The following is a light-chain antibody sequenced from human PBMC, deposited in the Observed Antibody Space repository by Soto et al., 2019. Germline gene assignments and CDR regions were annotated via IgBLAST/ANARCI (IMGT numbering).Light chain of an antibody. Sequence: DIPMTQSPSSLSASVGDRVTITCQASQDIPNSLNWYQQKPGKAPKLLIYDASNLKTGVPSRFSGSGSGTDFTFTISSLQPEDIATYFCQQYDNLPLTFGGGTKVEIK. CDR1: QDIPNS. V-gene: IGKV1-33*01. CDR2: DAS. J-gene: IGKJ4*01. CDR3: QQYDNLPLT.